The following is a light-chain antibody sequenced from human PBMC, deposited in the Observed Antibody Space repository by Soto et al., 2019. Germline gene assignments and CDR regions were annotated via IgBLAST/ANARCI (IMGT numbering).Light chain of an antibody. J-gene: IGKJ1*01. CDR3: QQNGSSGT. CDR1: QGIGDT. V-gene: IGKV3-20*01. CDR2: GAT. Sequence: EVVMRQSPAPLSVSPGEGATLPCRASQGIGDTLAWYQHKPGHTPRLLNDGATNRATGIPDRFSGSGSGTDFTLTIRRLEPADVALCYCQQNGSSGTFGQGTKVDI.